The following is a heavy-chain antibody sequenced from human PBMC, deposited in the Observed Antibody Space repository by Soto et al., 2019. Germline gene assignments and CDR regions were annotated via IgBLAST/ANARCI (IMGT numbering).Heavy chain of an antibody. V-gene: IGHV4-34*01. J-gene: IGHJ6*02. CDR3: ARDRIVVVPARGNYYYYGMDV. CDR2: INHSGST. Sequence: SETLSLTCAVYGWSFSGYYWSWIRPPPGKGLEWIGEINHSGSTNYNPSLKSRVTISVDTSKNQFSLKLSSVTAADTAVYYCARDRIVVVPARGNYYYYGMDVWGQGTTVTVSS. D-gene: IGHD2-2*01. CDR1: GWSFSGYY.